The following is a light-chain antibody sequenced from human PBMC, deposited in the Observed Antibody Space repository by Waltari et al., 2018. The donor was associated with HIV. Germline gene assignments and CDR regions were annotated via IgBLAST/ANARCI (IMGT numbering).Light chain of an antibody. Sequence: QSALTQPASVSGSPGQSITISCTGTSSDVGNYNYDPWYQQHPGKVPKLMIYDVSKRPSGVSNRLSGSKSGNTASLTISGLQAEDEADYYCCSYAGTNTYVFGSGTKVTVL. CDR1: SSDVGNYNY. V-gene: IGLV2-23*02. J-gene: IGLJ1*01. CDR3: CSYAGTNTYV. CDR2: DVS.